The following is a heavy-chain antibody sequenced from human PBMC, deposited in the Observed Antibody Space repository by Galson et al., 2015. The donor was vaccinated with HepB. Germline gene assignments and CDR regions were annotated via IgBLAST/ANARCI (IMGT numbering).Heavy chain of an antibody. V-gene: IGHV1-18*01. D-gene: IGHD5-24*01. CDR2: ISAYNGYT. Sequence: SVKVSCKASSDTFASYALNWVRQAPGQGLEWMGWISAYNGYTNYPQKFQGRVTMTTDTSTITGYLELRSLRADDTAMYYCARGGMATIGGPTFDLWGQGTLVTVSS. CDR3: ARGGMATIGGPTFDL. CDR1: SDTFASYA. J-gene: IGHJ4*02.